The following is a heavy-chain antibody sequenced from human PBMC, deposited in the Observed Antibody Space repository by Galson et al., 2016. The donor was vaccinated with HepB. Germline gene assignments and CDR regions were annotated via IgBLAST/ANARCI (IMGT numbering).Heavy chain of an antibody. CDR2: IRGRGFGT. D-gene: IGHD4-11*01. Sequence: SLRLSCAASGFRFTSYVMSWVRQPPGKGLEWLSSIRGRGFGTFEADSVKGRFTISRDNSRNTVDLHLNSVTAEDAGLDFCAKYPDGDYRHFEDWGQGTLVTVSS. CDR3: AKYPDGDYRHFED. CDR1: GFRFTSYV. V-gene: IGHV3-23*01. J-gene: IGHJ4*02.